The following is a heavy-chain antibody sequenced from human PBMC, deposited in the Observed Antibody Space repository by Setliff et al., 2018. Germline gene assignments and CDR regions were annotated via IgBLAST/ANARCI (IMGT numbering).Heavy chain of an antibody. CDR2: ISGYNGNT. Sequence: GASVKVSCKTSGYTFISYGLSWMRQAPGQGLEWMGWISGYNGNTEYAQNLQGRVTMTMDTSTSTAYMELRSLTSDDTAVYYCARVVRGGTSRTSYYYYYMDVWGKGTTVTVSS. V-gene: IGHV1-18*01. D-gene: IGHD1-26*01. J-gene: IGHJ6*03. CDR3: ARVVRGGTSRTSYYYYYMDV. CDR1: GYTFISYG.